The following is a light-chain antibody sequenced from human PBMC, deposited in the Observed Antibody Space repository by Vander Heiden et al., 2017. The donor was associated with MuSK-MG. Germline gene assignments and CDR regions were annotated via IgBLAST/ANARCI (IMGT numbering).Light chain of an antibody. CDR2: ATS. J-gene: IGKJ2*01. V-gene: IGKV1-39*01. Sequence: ASESIRRYLNWYQYKPGKAPQLLIYATSSLQNGVPSRFSGSGSGTDFTLTITALRPEDFATYYCQQSFSSYTFGPGTKVQFK. CDR3: QQSFSSYT. CDR1: ESIRRY.